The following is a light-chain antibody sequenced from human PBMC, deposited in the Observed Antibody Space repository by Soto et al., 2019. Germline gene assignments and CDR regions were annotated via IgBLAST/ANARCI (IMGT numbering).Light chain of an antibody. Sequence: QSVLTQPASVSGSRGQSITISCTGTSSDVGSYNLVSWYQQHPGKAPKVMIYEVSKRPSGVSNRFSGSKSGNTASLTISGLQADDEADYYCCSYAGSSTWVFGGGTQLTVL. V-gene: IGLV2-23*02. CDR3: CSYAGSSTWV. CDR1: SSDVGSYNL. CDR2: EVS. J-gene: IGLJ3*02.